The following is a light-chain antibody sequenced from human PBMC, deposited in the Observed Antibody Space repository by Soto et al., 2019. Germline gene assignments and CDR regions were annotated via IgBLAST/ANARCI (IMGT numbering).Light chain of an antibody. Sequence: QSALTQPASVSGSPGQSITISCTGTSSDVGGYNYVSWYQHHPGKAPKLLIYEVSNRPSGVSNRFSGSKSGNTASLTISGLQAEDEADYYCSSYTTSSPHWVFGGGTKLTVL. CDR2: EVS. V-gene: IGLV2-14*01. CDR3: SSYTTSSPHWV. J-gene: IGLJ3*02. CDR1: SSDVGGYNY.